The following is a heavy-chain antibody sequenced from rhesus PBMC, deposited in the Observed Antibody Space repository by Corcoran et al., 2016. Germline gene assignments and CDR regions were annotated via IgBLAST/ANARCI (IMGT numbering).Heavy chain of an antibody. Sequence: QVQLQESGPGLVKPSETLSLTCAVSGGSISDDYYWSWIRQPPGKGLEWIGDIDGSCGGTTYNPSLKNRVTMSIDTSKNQFSRKLSSVTAADTAVYYCAGGDAFDFWGQGLRVTVSS. V-gene: IGHV4-106*01. CDR1: GGSISDDYY. CDR2: IDGSCGGT. CDR3: AGGDAFDF. J-gene: IGHJ3*01.